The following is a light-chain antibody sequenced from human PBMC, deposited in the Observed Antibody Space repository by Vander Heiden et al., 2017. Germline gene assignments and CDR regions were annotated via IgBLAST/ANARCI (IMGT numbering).Light chain of an antibody. CDR1: QSVASNH. Sequence: IVLTQSPGTLSLSPGDRATLSCRASQSVASNHLVWYQHRPGQAPRLLIYGSSTRANGIPDRFSGSGSGTDFTLTISRVEPEDFAVYYCQKYGSLFWTFGQGTKLEIK. J-gene: IGKJ1*01. V-gene: IGKV3-20*01. CDR2: GSS. CDR3: QKYGSLFWT.